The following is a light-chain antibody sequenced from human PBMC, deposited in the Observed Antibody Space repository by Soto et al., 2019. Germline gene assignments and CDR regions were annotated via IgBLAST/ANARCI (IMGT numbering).Light chain of an antibody. CDR3: QQYDSYSWT. J-gene: IGKJ1*01. Sequence: DIQMTQSPSTLSASVGDRVTITCRASQRVSSWLAWYQQKPGNAPKLLISDAFSLKSGVPSRYTGSGSGTEFTLTTNSLQPEDIATYYCQQYDSYSWTFGQGTRVEIK. CDR1: QRVSSW. V-gene: IGKV1-5*01. CDR2: DAF.